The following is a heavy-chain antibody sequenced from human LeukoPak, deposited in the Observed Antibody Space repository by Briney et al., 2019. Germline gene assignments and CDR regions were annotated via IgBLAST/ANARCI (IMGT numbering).Heavy chain of an antibody. V-gene: IGHV3-23*01. Sequence: GGSLRLSCAASGFTFSFYGMNWVRQAPGKGLEWVSGITGAGHTYYADSVQGRFTIYRDNSKNTLYLQMNSLRAEDTAVYYCARRAGAYSHPYDYWGQGTLVTVSS. J-gene: IGHJ4*02. CDR1: GFTFSFYG. CDR3: ARRAGAYSHPYDY. D-gene: IGHD4/OR15-4a*01. CDR2: ITGAGHT.